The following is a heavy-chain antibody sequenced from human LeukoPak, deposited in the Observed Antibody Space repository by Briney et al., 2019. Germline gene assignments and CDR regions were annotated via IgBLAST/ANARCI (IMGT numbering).Heavy chain of an antibody. V-gene: IGHV1-8*03. Sequence: ASVKVSCKASGYSFTSYDINWVRQATGQGLEWMGWMNPNSGNTGYAQKFQGRVTITRNTSISTAYMELRSLRSDDTALYFCATGRGDYYYFMDVWGKGTTVIVSS. CDR3: ATGRGDYYYFMDV. CDR2: MNPNSGNT. D-gene: IGHD3-10*01. CDR1: GYSFTSYD. J-gene: IGHJ6*03.